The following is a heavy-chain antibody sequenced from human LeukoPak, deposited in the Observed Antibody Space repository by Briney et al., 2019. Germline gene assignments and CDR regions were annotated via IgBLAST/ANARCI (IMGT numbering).Heavy chain of an antibody. CDR1: GFTLSRLG. Sequence: PGGSLTLSCAASGFTLSRLGMQWVRQAPGKGLEWVAVIHNDGTQGQYADSVKGRFTISKDNSQNTLYLQMNNLRDDDTAVYYCAKEGDEFRGYLDVWGKGTTVTVSS. D-gene: IGHD3-16*01. J-gene: IGHJ6*03. CDR3: AKEGDEFRGYLDV. CDR2: IHNDGTQG. V-gene: IGHV3-30*02.